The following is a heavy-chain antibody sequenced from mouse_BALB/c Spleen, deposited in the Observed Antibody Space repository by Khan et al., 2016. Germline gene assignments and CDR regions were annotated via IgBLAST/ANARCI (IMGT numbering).Heavy chain of an antibody. Sequence: QIQLVQSGPELKKPGETVKISCKASGYTFTNYGMNWVKQAPGKGLKRMGWINTYTGEPTYADDFKGRFAFSLETSASTAYLQINNLKNEDTATYFCASIYDGYYVGLYYVMDYWGQATSVTVSS. V-gene: IGHV9-3-1*01. CDR2: INTYTGEP. CDR3: ASIYDGYYVGLYYVMDY. J-gene: IGHJ4*01. D-gene: IGHD2-3*01. CDR1: GYTFTNYG.